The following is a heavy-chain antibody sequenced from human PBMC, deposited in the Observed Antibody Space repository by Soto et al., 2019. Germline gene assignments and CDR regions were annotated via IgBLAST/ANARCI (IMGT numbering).Heavy chain of an antibody. CDR1: GGSFSGYY. CDR3: ARGQRKWLLLGYYYGMDV. Sequence: QVQLQQWGAGLLKPSETLSLTCAVYGGSFSGYYWSWIRQPPGKGLEWIGEINHSGSTNYNPSLKSRVTISVDTSKNQFFLKMSSVTAADTAVYYCARGQRKWLLLGYYYGMDVWGQGTTVTVSS. D-gene: IGHD3-3*01. V-gene: IGHV4-34*01. J-gene: IGHJ6*02. CDR2: INHSGST.